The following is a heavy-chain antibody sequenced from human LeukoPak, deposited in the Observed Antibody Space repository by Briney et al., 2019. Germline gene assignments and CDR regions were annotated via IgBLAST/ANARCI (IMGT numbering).Heavy chain of an antibody. CDR3: ARGQGSSWYLGGLNY. J-gene: IGHJ4*02. D-gene: IGHD6-13*01. V-gene: IGHV1-2*02. CDR1: GYTFTGYY. Sequence: ASVKVSCKASGYTFTGYYMHWVRQAPGQGLEWMGWINPNSGGTNYAQKFQGRVTMTRDTSISTAYMELSRLRSDDTAVHYCARGQGSSWYLGGLNYWGQGTLVTVSS. CDR2: INPNSGGT.